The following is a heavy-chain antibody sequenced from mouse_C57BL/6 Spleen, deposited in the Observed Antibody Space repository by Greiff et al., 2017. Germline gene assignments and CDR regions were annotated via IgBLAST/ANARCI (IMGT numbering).Heavy chain of an antibody. CDR1: GYTFTSYW. D-gene: IGHD4-1*01. CDR2: IHPNSGST. CDR3: ARDWDEYFDV. V-gene: IGHV1-64*01. Sequence: VQLQQSGAELVKPGASVKLSCKASGYTFTSYWMHWVKQRPGQGLEWIGMIHPNSGSTNYNEKFKSKATLTVDKSSSTAYMQLSSLTSEDSAVYYCARDWDEYFDVWGTGTTVTVSS. J-gene: IGHJ1*03.